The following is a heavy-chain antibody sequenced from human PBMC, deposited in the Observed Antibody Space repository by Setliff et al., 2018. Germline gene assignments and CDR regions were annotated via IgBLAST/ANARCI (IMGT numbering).Heavy chain of an antibody. J-gene: IGHJ4*02. Sequence: SETLSLTCTASGGSISSHYWTWIRQPAGKGLEWIGRLYTSGDTNYNPSLKSRVSMSLDTSKNQFSLKLTSVTAADTAVYYCTRGDTSTFWDWGQGTLVTVSS. V-gene: IGHV4-4*07. CDR1: GGSISSHY. D-gene: IGHD5-18*01. CDR3: TRGDTSTFWD. CDR2: LYTSGDT.